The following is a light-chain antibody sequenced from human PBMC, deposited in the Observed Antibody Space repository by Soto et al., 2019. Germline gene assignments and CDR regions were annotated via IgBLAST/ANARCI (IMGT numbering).Light chain of an antibody. V-gene: IGKV1-5*01. Sequence: DIQMTQSPSTLSASVGDRVTITCRARQSISSWLAWYQQKPGKAPKLLIYDASSLESGVPSRFSGSGSGTEFTLTISSLQPDDLATYYCQQYYIFWSFGQGTKVDIK. CDR1: QSISSW. J-gene: IGKJ1*01. CDR2: DAS. CDR3: QQYYIFWS.